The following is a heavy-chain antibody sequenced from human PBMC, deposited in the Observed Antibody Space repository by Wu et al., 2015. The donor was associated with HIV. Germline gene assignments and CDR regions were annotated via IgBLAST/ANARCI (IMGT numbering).Heavy chain of an antibody. V-gene: IGHV1-69*13. J-gene: IGHJ6*02. CDR1: GGTFSHYV. D-gene: IGHD4-11*01. Sequence: QVRLVQSGAEAKQPGSSVKVSCKASGGTFSHYVVTWVRQAPGQGLEWMARIIPMSDTVSYAQKFQGRVTITADRITSTVYMELRSLRSDDTATYFCARGSIVDMTTASYYYYPMDVWGQGTTVTVSS. CDR2: IIPMSDTV. CDR3: ARGSIVDMTTASYYYYPMDV.